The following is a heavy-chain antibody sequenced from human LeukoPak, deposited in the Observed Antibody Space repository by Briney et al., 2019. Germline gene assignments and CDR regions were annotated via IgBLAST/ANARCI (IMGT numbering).Heavy chain of an antibody. CDR2: ISGSGDYT. CDR3: ASSGWDGYNLPDY. Sequence: RPGGSLRLSCAASGFAVSTNYMTWVRQAPGKGLEWVSTISGSGDYTYYADSVKGRFTISRDNSKNTLYLQMSSLRAEDTAVYYCASSGWDGYNLPDYWGQGTLVTVSS. V-gene: IGHV3-53*01. J-gene: IGHJ4*02. CDR1: GFAVSTNY. D-gene: IGHD5-24*01.